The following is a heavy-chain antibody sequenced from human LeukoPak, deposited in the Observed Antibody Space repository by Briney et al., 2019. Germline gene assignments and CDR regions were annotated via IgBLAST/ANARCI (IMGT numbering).Heavy chain of an antibody. Sequence: PGGSLRLSCAASGFTFSNYNMNWVRQAPGKGLEWVSYISSSSSTIYYADSVKGRFTISRDNAKNSLYLHMNSLRAEDTAVYYCARIDYYGSGSYNYWGQGTLVTVSS. CDR2: ISSSSSTI. CDR1: GFTFSNYN. CDR3: ARIDYYGSGSYNY. J-gene: IGHJ4*02. D-gene: IGHD3-10*01. V-gene: IGHV3-48*04.